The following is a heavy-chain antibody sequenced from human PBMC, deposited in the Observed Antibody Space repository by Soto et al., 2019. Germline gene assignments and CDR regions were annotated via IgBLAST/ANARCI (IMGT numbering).Heavy chain of an antibody. Sequence: SETLSLTRPVSGGAISSYYWSWIRQPPGKGLEWIGYIYYSGSTNYNPSLKSRVTISVDTSKNQFSLKLSSVTAADTAVYYCARYGTGSSADFDYWGQGTLVTVSS. V-gene: IGHV4-59*01. CDR1: GGAISSYY. D-gene: IGHD6-6*01. CDR2: IYYSGST. CDR3: ARYGTGSSADFDY. J-gene: IGHJ4*02.